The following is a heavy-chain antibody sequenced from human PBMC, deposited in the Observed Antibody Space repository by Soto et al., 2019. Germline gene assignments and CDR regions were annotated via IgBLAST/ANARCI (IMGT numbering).Heavy chain of an antibody. J-gene: IGHJ6*02. CDR2: IYYSGST. D-gene: IGHD6-19*01. CDR3: ARGPYSSGWPAFYSYYGMDV. Sequence: SETLSLTCTVSGGSVSSGSYYWSWIRQPPGKGLEWIGYIYYSGSTNYNPSLKSRVTISVDTSKNQFSLKLSSVTAADTAVYYCARGPYSSGWPAFYSYYGMDVWGQGTTVTVSS. V-gene: IGHV4-61*01. CDR1: GGSVSSGSYY.